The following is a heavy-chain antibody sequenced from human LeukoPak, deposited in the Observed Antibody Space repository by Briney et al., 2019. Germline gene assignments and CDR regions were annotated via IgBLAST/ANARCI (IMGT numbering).Heavy chain of an antibody. V-gene: IGHV3-48*03. CDR1: GFPFSSYE. D-gene: IGHD2-2*01. CDR2: ISSSGNKI. Sequence: PGGSLRLSCAASGFPFSSYEMNWVRQAPGKRLQWVSYISSSGNKICYAASVKGRFTLSRDNAKNSLYLQIDSLRAEDTAVYYCARGQRPQYTSTWDNWFDPWGQGTQVTVSS. CDR3: ARGQRPQYTSTWDNWFDP. J-gene: IGHJ5*02.